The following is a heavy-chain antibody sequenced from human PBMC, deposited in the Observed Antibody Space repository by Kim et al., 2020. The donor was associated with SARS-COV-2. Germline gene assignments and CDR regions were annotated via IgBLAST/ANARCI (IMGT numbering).Heavy chain of an antibody. CDR2: ISSSSSSYI. D-gene: IGHD6-19*01. J-gene: IGHJ6*02. CDR1: GFTFSSYS. V-gene: IGHV3-21*01. Sequence: GGSLRLSCAASGFTFSSYSMNWVRQAPGKGLEWVSSISSSSSSYIYYADSVKGRFTISRDNAKNSLYLQMNSLRAEDTAVYYCARDGGNLAVAGDWEYYYGMDVWGQGTTVTVSS. CDR3: ARDGGNLAVAGDWEYYYGMDV.